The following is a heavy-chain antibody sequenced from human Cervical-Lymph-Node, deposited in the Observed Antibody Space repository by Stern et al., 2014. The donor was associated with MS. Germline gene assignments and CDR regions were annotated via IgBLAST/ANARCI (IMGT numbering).Heavy chain of an antibody. Sequence: VQLVESGGGVVQPGRSLRLSCVAAGLTFSTYVMHWVRQAPGTGLEWVAVVWNDGSKEHFTESVKGRFSTSRDTAKNTLHLQMSSLRAEDTAVYFCATSTASDAFDIWGQGTLVTVSS. V-gene: IGHV3-33*01. CDR2: VWNDGSKE. CDR1: GLTFSTYV. J-gene: IGHJ3*02. D-gene: IGHD2/OR15-2a*01. CDR3: ATSTASDAFDI.